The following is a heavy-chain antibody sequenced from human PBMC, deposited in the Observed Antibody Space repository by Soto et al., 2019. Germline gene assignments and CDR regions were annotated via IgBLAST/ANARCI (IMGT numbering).Heavy chain of an antibody. Sequence: EVQLVQSGTEVKKPGESLKISCKGSGYSFTSYWIGWVRQMPVKGLEWMGIISPGDSDTTYSPSFQGQVTISADKSISTAYLQGSSLKAPDTAVYYCARHGRSGVYDSSDYWGQGTLVTVSS. CDR2: ISPGDSDT. CDR1: GYSFTSYW. V-gene: IGHV5-51*01. CDR3: ARHGRSGVYDSSDY. J-gene: IGHJ4*02. D-gene: IGHD3-22*01.